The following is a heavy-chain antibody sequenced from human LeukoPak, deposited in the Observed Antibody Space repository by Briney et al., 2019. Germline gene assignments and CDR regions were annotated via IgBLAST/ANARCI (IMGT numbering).Heavy chain of an antibody. V-gene: IGHV3-7*05. CDR1: GFTLSRYW. D-gene: IGHD6-13*01. CDR2: IQHDGRQT. J-gene: IGHJ4*02. CDR3: ARDTGYGDY. Sequence: GGSLRLPCAASGFTLSRYWMSWVRQAPGKGLEWVATIQHDGRQTYYVDSVKGRFTISRDNAQTSLYLQLNSLRAEDTAVYYCARDTGYGDYWGQGTLVTVSS.